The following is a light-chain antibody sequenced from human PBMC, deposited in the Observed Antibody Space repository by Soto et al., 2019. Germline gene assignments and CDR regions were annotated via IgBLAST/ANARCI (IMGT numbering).Light chain of an antibody. CDR2: DVS. CDR3: LEYKNGVLT. V-gene: IGKV3-15*01. Sequence: ELVMTPSPGTRALYAWEGGTLCCRASQSVSSNLAWYQQKGGQAPRLLLYDVSTRATDIPDRFSGSGSGTDFNLTISKLQSEDFAVYYCLEYKNGVLTCGGGTKVDIK. CDR1: QSVSSN. J-gene: IGKJ4*01.